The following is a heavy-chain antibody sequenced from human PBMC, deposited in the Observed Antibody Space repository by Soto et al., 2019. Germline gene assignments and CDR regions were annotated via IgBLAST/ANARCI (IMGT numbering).Heavy chain of an antibody. D-gene: IGHD2-15*01. V-gene: IGHV4-39*01. CDR1: DASITTTDNY. CDR3: ARRWGGSESRYHNWFDP. J-gene: IGHJ5*02. Sequence: QLQLQEAGPGLVKPSETLSLTCTVSDASITTTDNYWAWIRQPPGKGLEWIGSFFYSGITYYNPSLKSRVTISVDTSKNQCSLKLNSVTAADTAVYYCARRWGGSESRYHNWFDPWGQGTLVTVSS. CDR2: FFYSGIT.